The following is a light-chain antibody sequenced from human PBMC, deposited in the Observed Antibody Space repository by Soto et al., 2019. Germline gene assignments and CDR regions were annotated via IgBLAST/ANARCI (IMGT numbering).Light chain of an antibody. CDR3: SSYTSTNTQK. Sequence: QSALTQPASVYGSPGQSIAISCTGTSSDTGGYNYVSWYQQHPGKAPRLMIYDVTYRPSGVSSRFSGSKSGNTASLTISGLQAEDEAHYYCSSYTSTNTQKFGGGTKVTVL. CDR2: DVT. V-gene: IGLV2-14*03. CDR1: SSDTGGYNY. J-gene: IGLJ3*02.